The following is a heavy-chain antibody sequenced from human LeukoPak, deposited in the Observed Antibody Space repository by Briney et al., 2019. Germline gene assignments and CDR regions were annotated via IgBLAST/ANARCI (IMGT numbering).Heavy chain of an antibody. CDR3: ASPNYYGSGSYNYYGMDV. CDR1: GFTFSSYA. D-gene: IGHD3-10*01. J-gene: IGHJ6*02. Sequence: GGSLRLSCAASGFTFSSYAMSWVRQAPGKGLEWVSAISGSGGSTYYADSVKGRFTISRDNSKNTLYLQMNSLRAEDTAVYYCASPNYYGSGSYNYYGMDVWGQGTTVTVSS. CDR2: ISGSGGST. V-gene: IGHV3-23*01.